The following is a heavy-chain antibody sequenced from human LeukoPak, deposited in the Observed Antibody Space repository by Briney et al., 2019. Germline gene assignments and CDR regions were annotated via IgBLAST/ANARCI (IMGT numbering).Heavy chain of an antibody. V-gene: IGHV3-30*02. Sequence: GGSLRLSCAASGFTLICCGMHWVRQAPGKGLEGVAFIRYDGSTKYYTDSVKGRFSISRDSSKNILYLQMNSLRAEDTAVYYCAKDRCSNGVGCYYYYMDVWGKGTTVTISS. CDR2: IRYDGSTK. CDR1: GFTLICCG. J-gene: IGHJ6*03. D-gene: IGHD2-8*01. CDR3: AKDRCSNGVGCYYYYMDV.